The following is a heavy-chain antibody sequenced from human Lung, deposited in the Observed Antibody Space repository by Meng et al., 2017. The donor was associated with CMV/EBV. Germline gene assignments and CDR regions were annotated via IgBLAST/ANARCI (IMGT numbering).Heavy chain of an antibody. J-gene: IGHJ4*02. Sequence: GESLKISCAASGFTFSSYAMSWVRQAPGKGLEWVSFIYSGDSSTSYADSVKGRFTISRDNSKNTLYLQMNSLRAEDTAVYYCAKVRSGWYYDYGGQGTLVTVPS. CDR1: GFTFSSYA. V-gene: IGHV3-23*03. D-gene: IGHD6-19*01. CDR2: IYSGDSST. CDR3: AKVRSGWYYDY.